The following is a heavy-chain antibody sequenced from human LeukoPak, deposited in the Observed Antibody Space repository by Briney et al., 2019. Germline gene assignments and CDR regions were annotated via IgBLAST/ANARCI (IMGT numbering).Heavy chain of an antibody. CDR3: ARDLLLGSGYGMDV. CDR2: IRYDGSNK. V-gene: IGHV3-30*02. D-gene: IGHD1-14*01. J-gene: IGHJ6*02. CDR1: GFTFSSYG. Sequence: PGGSLRLSCAASGFTFSSYGMHWVRQAPGKGLEWVAFIRYDGSNKYYADSVKGRFTISRDNAKNSLYLQMNSLRAEDTAVYYCARDLLLGSGYGMDVWGQGTTVTVSS.